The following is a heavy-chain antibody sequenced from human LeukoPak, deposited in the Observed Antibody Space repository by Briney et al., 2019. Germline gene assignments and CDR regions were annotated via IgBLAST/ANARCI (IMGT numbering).Heavy chain of an antibody. J-gene: IGHJ4*02. Sequence: GGSLRLSCAASGFTFSSYSMNWVRQAPGKGLEWVSYISSSSSTIYYADSVKGRFTISRDNSKNTLYLQMNSLRAEDTAVYYCAKAAQYYYDSSGYYPLDYWGQGTLVTVSS. CDR1: GFTFSSYS. CDR3: AKAAQYYYDSSGYYPLDY. V-gene: IGHV3-48*01. CDR2: ISSSSSTI. D-gene: IGHD3-22*01.